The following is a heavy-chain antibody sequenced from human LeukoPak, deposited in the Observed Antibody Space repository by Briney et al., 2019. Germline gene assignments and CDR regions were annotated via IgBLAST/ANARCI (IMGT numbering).Heavy chain of an antibody. CDR1: GFTFSRYW. CDR3: ARVSSTGYAVSSGLYY. CDR2: ISSTVSTI. V-gene: IGHV3-48*04. J-gene: IGHJ4*02. D-gene: IGHD3-22*01. Sequence: GGSLRLSCAASGFTFSRYWMSWVRQAPGKGLEWLAYISSTVSTIYYADSVKGRFTISRDDAQNSLYLQMNSLRAEDTAVYFCARVSSTGYAVSSGLYYWGQGALVTVSS.